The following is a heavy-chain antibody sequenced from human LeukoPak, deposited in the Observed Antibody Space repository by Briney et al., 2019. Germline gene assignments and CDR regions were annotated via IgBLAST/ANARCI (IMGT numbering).Heavy chain of an antibody. J-gene: IGHJ1*01. CDR3: AGRGTVTRRDTYFQH. CDR2: INHSGST. Sequence: SETLSLTCAVYGGSFSGYYWSWIRQPPGKGLEWIGEINHSGSTNYNPSLESRVTISVDTSKNQFSLKLSSVTAADTAVYYCAGRGTVTRRDTYFQHWGQGTLVTVSS. V-gene: IGHV4-34*01. D-gene: IGHD4-17*01. CDR1: GGSFSGYY.